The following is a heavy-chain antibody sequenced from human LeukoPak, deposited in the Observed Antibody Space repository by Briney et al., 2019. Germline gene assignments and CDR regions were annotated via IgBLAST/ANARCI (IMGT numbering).Heavy chain of an antibody. CDR3: ATGPYYYDSSGYYDGLDY. Sequence: GESLKISCKGSGSRFTSYWIGWVRQMPGKGLEWMGIIYPGDSDTRYSPSFQGQVTTSADKSISTAYLQWSSLKASDTAMYYCATGPYYYDSSGYYDGLDYWGQGTLVTVSS. CDR2: IYPGDSDT. V-gene: IGHV5-51*01. D-gene: IGHD3-22*01. J-gene: IGHJ4*02. CDR1: GSRFTSYW.